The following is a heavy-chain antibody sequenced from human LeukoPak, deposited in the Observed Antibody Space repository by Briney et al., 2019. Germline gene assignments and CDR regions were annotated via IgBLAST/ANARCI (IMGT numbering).Heavy chain of an antibody. J-gene: IGHJ4*02. Sequence: GGSLRLSCAASGFTFSSHAMSWVRQAPGKGLEWVSVITGSGATTYYADSVKGRFTISRDNSKNTLYLQMNSLRAEDTAVYYCAKDLAAMAKYYFDYWGQGTLVTVSS. CDR3: AKDLAAMAKYYFDY. CDR1: GFTFSSHA. D-gene: IGHD5-18*01. V-gene: IGHV3-23*01. CDR2: ITGSGATT.